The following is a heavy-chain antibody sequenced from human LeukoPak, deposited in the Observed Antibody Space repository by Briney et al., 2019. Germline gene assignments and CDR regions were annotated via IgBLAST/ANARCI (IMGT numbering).Heavy chain of an antibody. CDR1: GYTFNRYD. J-gene: IGHJ6*02. Sequence: ASVKGSWKASGYTFNRYDIKWVRQAPGQRLEWVGWMNPNSGNTSYAQKFQGRVTMTRNTSISTAYMELSSLRSEDTAVYYCARGGNIVATIVYYYYGMDVWGQGTTVTVSS. CDR2: MNPNSGNT. V-gene: IGHV1-8*01. CDR3: ARGGNIVATIVYYYYGMDV. D-gene: IGHD5-12*01.